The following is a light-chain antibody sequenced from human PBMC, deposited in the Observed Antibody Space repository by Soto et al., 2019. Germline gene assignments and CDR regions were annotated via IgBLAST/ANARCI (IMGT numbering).Light chain of an antibody. CDR3: QQYSTYSGT. J-gene: IGKJ1*01. V-gene: IGKV1-5*03. CDR2: KAS. Sequence: DIQMTQSPSTLSASVGDRVTITCRASQSISTWLAWYQQKPGKDPKLLIYKASSLESGVPSRFSSSGSGTEFTLTISSLQPDDFANYYCQQYSTYSGTFGQGTQVEIQ. CDR1: QSISTW.